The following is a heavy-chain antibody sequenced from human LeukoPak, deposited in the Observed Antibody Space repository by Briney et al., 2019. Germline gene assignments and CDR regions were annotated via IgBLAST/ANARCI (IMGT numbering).Heavy chain of an antibody. CDR1: GFPFGSYV. D-gene: IGHD3-9*01. V-gene: IGHV3-48*02. CDR3: ARDHDWAFDL. J-gene: IGHJ4*02. CDR2: INHNAEMI. Sequence: GGSLRLSCEASGFPFGSYVMSWARQAPGKGLEWIAYINHNAEMIFYPDFVKGRFTISRDNAKSSLYLQMNALRYEDTAIYYCARDHDWAFDLWGQGTLVTVSS.